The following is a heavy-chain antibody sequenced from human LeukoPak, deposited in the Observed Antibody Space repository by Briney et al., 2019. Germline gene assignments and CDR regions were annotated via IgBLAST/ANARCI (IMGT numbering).Heavy chain of an antibody. V-gene: IGHV5-51*01. D-gene: IGHD3-3*01. CDR1: GYSFTSYW. J-gene: IGHJ4*02. Sequence: GESLKISCKGSGYSFTSYWIGWVRQMPGKGLEWMGIIYPGDSDTRYSPSFQGQVTISADKSISTACLQWSSLKASDTAMYYCARSGEVAYDFWSGYSHGQNFDYWGQGTLVTVSS. CDR3: ARSGEVAYDFWSGYSHGQNFDY. CDR2: IYPGDSDT.